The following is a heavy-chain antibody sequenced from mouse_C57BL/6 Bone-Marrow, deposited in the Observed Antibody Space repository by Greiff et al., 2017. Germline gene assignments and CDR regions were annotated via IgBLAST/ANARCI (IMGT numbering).Heavy chain of an antibody. D-gene: IGHD1-1*01. V-gene: IGHV1-19*01. Sequence: EVQLQQSGPVLVKPGASVKMSCKASGYTFTDYYMNWVKQSHGKSLEWIGVINPYNGGTSYNQKFKGKATLTVDKSSSTAYMELNSLKSEDSAVYYCAKIPKYDFGRVVYAVDYWSQGTSVTVSS. CDR2: INPYNGGT. CDR3: AKIPKYDFGRVVYAVDY. CDR1: GYTFTDYY. J-gene: IGHJ4*01.